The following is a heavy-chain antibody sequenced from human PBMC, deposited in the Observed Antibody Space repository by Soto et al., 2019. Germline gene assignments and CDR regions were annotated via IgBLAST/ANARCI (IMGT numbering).Heavy chain of an antibody. CDR1: GGTFSSYA. CDR3: AREGGSSSFRYGYYFDY. V-gene: IGHV1-69*01. CDR2: IIPIFGTA. D-gene: IGHD6-6*01. J-gene: IGHJ4*02. Sequence: QVQLVQSGAEVKKPGSSVKVSCKASGGTFSSYAISWVRQAPGQGLEWMGGIIPIFGTANYAQKFQGRVTFTADESTSTAYMELSSLRSEDTAVYYCAREGGSSSFRYGYYFDYWGQGTLVTVSS.